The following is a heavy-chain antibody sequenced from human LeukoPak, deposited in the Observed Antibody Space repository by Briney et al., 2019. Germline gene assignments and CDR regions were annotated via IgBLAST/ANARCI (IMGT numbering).Heavy chain of an antibody. Sequence: PGGSLRLSCAASGFTFSSYSMNWVRQAPGKGLEWVSYISSSRSTIYYADSVKGRFTISRDNAKNSLYLQMNSLRDEDTAVYYCARDGPRDYYDSSGYYPLGDYWGQGTLVTVSS. CDR2: ISSSRSTI. V-gene: IGHV3-48*02. CDR3: ARDGPRDYYDSSGYYPLGDY. CDR1: GFTFSSYS. D-gene: IGHD3-22*01. J-gene: IGHJ4*02.